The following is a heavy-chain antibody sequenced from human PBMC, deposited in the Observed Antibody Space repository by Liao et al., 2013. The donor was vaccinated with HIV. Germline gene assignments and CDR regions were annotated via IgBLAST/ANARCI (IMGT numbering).Heavy chain of an antibody. CDR1: GGSIASYS. V-gene: IGHV4-4*07. CDR2: VSSSGNT. D-gene: IGHD5-12*01. Sequence: QLQLQESGPGLVKPSETLSLMCTVSGGSIASYSWNWIRQPAGKGLEWIGRVSSSGNTRYNPSLESRVTLSVDTSKNRFSLNLNSVTAADTAVYYCARGGSFFDYWGQGAVVTVSS. J-gene: IGHJ4*02. CDR3: ARGGSFFDY.